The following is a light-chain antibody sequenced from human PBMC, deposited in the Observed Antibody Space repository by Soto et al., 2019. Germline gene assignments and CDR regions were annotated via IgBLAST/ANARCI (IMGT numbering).Light chain of an antibody. J-gene: IGKJ1*01. CDR2: AAS. V-gene: IGKV1-6*01. CDR1: QGIRND. CDR3: LQDYNYPRT. Sequence: AIQMTQSPSSLSASVGDRVTITCRASQGIRNDLGWYQQKPGQAPKLLIYAASSLQSGVPSRFSGSGSGTDFTLTISSLQPEDYATYYCLQDYNYPRTFGQGTKVEIK.